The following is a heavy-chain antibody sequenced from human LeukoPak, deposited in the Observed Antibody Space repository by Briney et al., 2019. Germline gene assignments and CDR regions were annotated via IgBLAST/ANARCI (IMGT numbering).Heavy chain of an antibody. CDR3: SRDPYGDYVDY. V-gene: IGHV3-74*01. CDR1: GFTFSSYW. J-gene: IGHJ4*02. Sequence: GGSLRLSCAASGFTFSSYWMHWVRQAPGKGLVWVSRINSDGSSTSYADSVKGRFTISRDNAKNTQYLHMNSLRAEDTAVYYCSRDPYGDYVDYWGQGTLVTVSS. D-gene: IGHD4-17*01. CDR2: INSDGSST.